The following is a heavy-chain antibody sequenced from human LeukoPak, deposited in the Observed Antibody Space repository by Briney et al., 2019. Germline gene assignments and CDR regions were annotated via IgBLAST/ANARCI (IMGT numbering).Heavy chain of an antibody. J-gene: IGHJ4*02. CDR2: IQYDGSNK. Sequence: PGGSLRLSCAASGFTFNTYGMNWVRQAPGKGLEWVAFIQYDGSNKYYAESVKGRFTISRDNSKNTLYLQMNSLRAEDTAVYYCAKSWCTTICYGIYDWGQGTLVTVS. CDR1: GFTFNTYG. D-gene: IGHD2-2*01. CDR3: AKSWCTTICYGIYD. V-gene: IGHV3-30*02.